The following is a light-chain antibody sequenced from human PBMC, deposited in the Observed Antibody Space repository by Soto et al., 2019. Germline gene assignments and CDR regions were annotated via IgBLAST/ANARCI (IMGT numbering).Light chain of an antibody. CDR1: SSDVGGYNY. CDR2: EVS. J-gene: IGLJ1*01. V-gene: IGLV2-14*01. CDR3: ISYTTSNTRV. Sequence: QSALTQPASVSGSPGQSITISCTGTSSDVGGYNYVSWYQQHPGKAPKLMIYEVSNRPSGVSNRFSGSKSGNTASLTISGLQAEDEADYYCISYTTSNTRVFGTGTKLTVL.